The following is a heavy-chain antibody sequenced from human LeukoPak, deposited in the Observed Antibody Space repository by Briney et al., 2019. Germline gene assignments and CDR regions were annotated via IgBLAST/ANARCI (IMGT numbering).Heavy chain of an antibody. Sequence: SETLSLTCTVSGGSISTTGYYWAWIRQPPGKGLEWIASIYYSGSTYYNSSLKSRVTISVDTSRNQFSLKLSSVTAADTALYYCASDKGYSNNYFDYWGQGALVTVSS. V-gene: IGHV4-39*01. J-gene: IGHJ4*01. CDR3: ASDKGYSNNYFDY. D-gene: IGHD6-13*01. CDR1: GGSISTTGYY. CDR2: IYYSGST.